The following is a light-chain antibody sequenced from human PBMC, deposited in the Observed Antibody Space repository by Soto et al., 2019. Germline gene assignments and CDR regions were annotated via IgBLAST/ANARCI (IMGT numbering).Light chain of an antibody. CDR3: QVWDITTDHDV. Sequence: SYELTQPPSVSVAPEKTARLTCGGDNIGSKRVHWYRQKPGQAPVLVIYDSDRPSGIPERFSGSNSGNTATLTINRVEAGDEADYYCQVWDITTDHDVFGTGTKLTVL. CDR2: DS. V-gene: IGLV3-21*04. CDR1: NIGSKR. J-gene: IGLJ1*01.